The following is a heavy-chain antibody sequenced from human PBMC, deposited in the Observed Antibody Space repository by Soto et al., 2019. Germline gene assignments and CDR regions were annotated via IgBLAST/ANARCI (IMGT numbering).Heavy chain of an antibody. V-gene: IGHV3-30-3*01. CDR2: ISYDGSNK. J-gene: IGHJ4*02. CDR3: AREGYSSGRQEYYFDY. CDR1: GFTFSSYA. Sequence: HPGGSLRLSCAASGFTFSSYAMHWVRQAPGKGLEWVAVISYDGSNKYYADSVKGRFTISRDNSKNTLYLQMNSLRAEDTAVYYCAREGYSSGRQEYYFDYWGQGTLVTVSS. D-gene: IGHD6-19*01.